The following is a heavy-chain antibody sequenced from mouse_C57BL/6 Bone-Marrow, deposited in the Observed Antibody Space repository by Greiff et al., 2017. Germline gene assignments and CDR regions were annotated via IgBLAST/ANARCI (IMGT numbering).Heavy chain of an antibody. D-gene: IGHD1-1*01. V-gene: IGHV3-6*01. CDR3: ARDYYGYCDY. J-gene: IGHJ2*01. CDR2: ISYDGSN. Sequence: EVKLQESGPGLVKPSQSLSLTCSVTGYSITSGYYWNWIRQFPGNKLEWMGYISYDGSNNYNPSLKNRISITRDTSKNQFFLKLNSVTTEDTATYYCARDYYGYCDYWGQGTTLTVSS. CDR1: GYSITSGYY.